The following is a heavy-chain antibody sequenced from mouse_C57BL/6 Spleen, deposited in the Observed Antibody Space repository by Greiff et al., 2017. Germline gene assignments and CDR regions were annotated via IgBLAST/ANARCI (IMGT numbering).Heavy chain of an antibody. CDR3: AQYYYGSSPYWYFDV. CDR2: INPSSGYT. V-gene: IGHV1-4*01. Sequence: QVQLQQSGAELARPGASVKMSCKASGYTFTSYTMHWVKQRPGQGLEWIGYINPSSGYTKYNQKFKDKATLTADKSSSTAYMQLSSLTSEDSAVYYCAQYYYGSSPYWYFDVWGTGTTVTVSS. CDR1: GYTFTSYT. J-gene: IGHJ1*03. D-gene: IGHD1-1*01.